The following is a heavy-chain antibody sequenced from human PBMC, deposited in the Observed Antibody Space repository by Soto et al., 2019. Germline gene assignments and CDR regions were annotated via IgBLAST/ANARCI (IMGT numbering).Heavy chain of an antibody. Sequence: QVHLVQSGAEVKKPGSSVKVSCKASGGNFRSESINWVRQAPGQGLEWMGGIIPFFGTSDYAQKFQGRLTITAVESTTTAYMELSSLRSQGTAVYYCARGHEFGGNSDDYAIWGQGTMVIVSS. CDR3: ARGHEFGGNSDDYAI. CDR2: IIPFFGTS. D-gene: IGHD2-21*02. V-gene: IGHV1-69*12. CDR1: GGNFRSES. J-gene: IGHJ3*02.